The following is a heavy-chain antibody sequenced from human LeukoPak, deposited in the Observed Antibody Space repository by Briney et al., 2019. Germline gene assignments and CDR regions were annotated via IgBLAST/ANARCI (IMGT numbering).Heavy chain of an antibody. Sequence: GGSLRLSCAASGFTFRIFGLNWVRQAPGKGLEWVAFIRYDGSNKYYADSVKGRFTISRDNSKNTLYLQMNSLRAEDTAVYYCAKLELLLDAFDIWGQGTMVTVSS. CDR2: IRYDGSNK. D-gene: IGHD1-7*01. CDR1: GFTFRIFG. J-gene: IGHJ3*02. V-gene: IGHV3-30*02. CDR3: AKLELLLDAFDI.